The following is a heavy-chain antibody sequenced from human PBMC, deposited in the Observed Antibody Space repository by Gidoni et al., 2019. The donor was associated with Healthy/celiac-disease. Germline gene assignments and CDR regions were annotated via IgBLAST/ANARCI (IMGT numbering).Heavy chain of an antibody. D-gene: IGHD6-13*01. CDR2: ISGSGGST. V-gene: IGHV3-23*01. Sequence: EVQLLESGGGLVQPGGSLRLSCAASGFTFSSYAMRWFRQAPGKGLEWVSAISGSGGSTYYADSVKGRFISSRDNSKNTLYLQMNSLRAEDTAVYYCAKDGETYSSSWYYYYYGMDVWGQGTTVTVSS. CDR1: GFTFSSYA. CDR3: AKDGETYSSSWYYYYYGMDV. J-gene: IGHJ6*02.